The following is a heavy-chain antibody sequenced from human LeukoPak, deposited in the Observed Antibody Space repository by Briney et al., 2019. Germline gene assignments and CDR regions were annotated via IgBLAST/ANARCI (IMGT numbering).Heavy chain of an antibody. V-gene: IGHV3-23*01. CDR3: AKLVAVAGRNY. Sequence: GGSLRLSCAASGFTFSRYGMSWVRQAPGKGLEWVSAISGSGGRTYYADSVKGRFTISRDNSKNTLYLQMNSLRAEDTAVYYCAKLVAVAGRNYWGQGTLVTVSS. J-gene: IGHJ4*02. CDR1: GFTFSRYG. D-gene: IGHD6-19*01. CDR2: ISGSGGRT.